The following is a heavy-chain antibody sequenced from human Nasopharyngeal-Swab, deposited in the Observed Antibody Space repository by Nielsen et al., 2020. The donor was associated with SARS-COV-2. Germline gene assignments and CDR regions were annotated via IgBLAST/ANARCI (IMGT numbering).Heavy chain of an antibody. V-gene: IGHV3-30*04. J-gene: IGHJ4*02. Sequence: GESLKISCAASGFTFSSYAMSWVRQAPGKGLEWVAVISYDGSNKYYADSVKGRFTISRDNSKNTLYLQMNSLRAEDTAVYYCAREKGGYSYSRSQGYWGQGTLVTVSS. D-gene: IGHD5-18*01. CDR1: GFTFSSYA. CDR3: AREKGGYSYSRSQGY. CDR2: ISYDGSNK.